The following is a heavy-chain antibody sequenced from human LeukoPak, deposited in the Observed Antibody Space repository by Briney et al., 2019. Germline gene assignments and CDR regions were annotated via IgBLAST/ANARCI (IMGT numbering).Heavy chain of an antibody. Sequence: SDTLSLPCTVSGGSISSSSYYCGWIRQPPGKGHEWIGSIYYSGSTYYNPSLKSRVTISVDTSKNQFSLKLSSVTAADTAVYYCARHVRAPYNWNWDYWGQGTLATVSS. CDR3: ARHVRAPYNWNWDY. J-gene: IGHJ4*02. V-gene: IGHV4-39*01. D-gene: IGHD1-7*01. CDR1: GGSISSSSYY. CDR2: IYYSGST.